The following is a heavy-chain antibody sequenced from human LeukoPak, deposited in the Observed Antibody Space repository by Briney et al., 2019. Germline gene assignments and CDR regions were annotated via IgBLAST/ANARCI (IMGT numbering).Heavy chain of an antibody. CDR3: ARAYYYDSSGYAEYFQR. V-gene: IGHV1-2*02. CDR2: INPNSGGT. Sequence: ASVKVSCKASGYTFTGYYMHWVRQAPGQGLEWMGWINPNSGGTNYAQKFQGRVTMTRDTSISTAYMELSRLRSDDTAVYYCARAYYYDSSGYAEYFQRWGQGTLVTVSS. CDR1: GYTFTGYY. D-gene: IGHD3-22*01. J-gene: IGHJ1*01.